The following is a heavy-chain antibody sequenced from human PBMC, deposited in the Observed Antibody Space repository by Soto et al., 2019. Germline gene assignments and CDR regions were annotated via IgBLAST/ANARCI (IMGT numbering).Heavy chain of an antibody. J-gene: IGHJ4*02. CDR3: ARTGSGDYVEY. CDR1: GGSISSGGYY. Sequence: SETLSLTCTVSGGSISSGGYYWSWIRQHPGKGLEWIGYIYYSGSTYYNPSLKSRVTISVDTSKNQFSLKLSSVTAADTAVYYCARTGSGDYVEYWGQGTLVTVSS. V-gene: IGHV4-31*03. CDR2: IYYSGST.